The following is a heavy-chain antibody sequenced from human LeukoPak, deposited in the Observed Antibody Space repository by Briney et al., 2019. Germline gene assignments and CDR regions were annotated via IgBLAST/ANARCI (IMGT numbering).Heavy chain of an antibody. Sequence: GSLRLSCAASGFTFSDYYMSWIRQAPGKGLERVSYISSSGSTTYYADSVKGRFTISRDNAKNSLYLQMNSLRAEDTAVYYCARDRATVTTSWFDPWGQGTLVTVSS. D-gene: IGHD4-17*01. J-gene: IGHJ5*02. CDR1: GFTFSDYY. V-gene: IGHV3-11*04. CDR2: ISSSGSTT. CDR3: ARDRATVTTSWFDP.